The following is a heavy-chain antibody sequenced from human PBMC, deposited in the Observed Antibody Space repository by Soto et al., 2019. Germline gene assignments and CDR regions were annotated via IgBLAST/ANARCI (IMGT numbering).Heavy chain of an antibody. CDR3: AKDRKKAMKAYYDILTGYPDNFDY. Sequence: GGSLRLSCAASGFTFSSYAMSWVRQAPGKGLEWVSAISGSGGSTYYADSVKGRFTISRDNSKNTLYLQMNSLRAEDTAVYYCAKDRKKAMKAYYDILTGYPDNFDYWGQGTLVTVSS. V-gene: IGHV3-23*01. J-gene: IGHJ4*02. CDR2: ISGSGGST. CDR1: GFTFSSYA. D-gene: IGHD3-9*01.